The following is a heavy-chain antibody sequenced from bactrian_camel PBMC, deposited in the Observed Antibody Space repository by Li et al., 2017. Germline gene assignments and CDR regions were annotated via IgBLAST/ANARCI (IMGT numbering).Heavy chain of an antibody. J-gene: IGHJ6*01. CDR2: ILNGAGAT. D-gene: IGHD6*01. V-gene: IGHV3S1*01. CDR3: AKAFRYGGSWPDFGY. CDR1: GFTFGDYA. Sequence: HVQLVESGGGLVQPGGSLRLSCVASGFTFGDYAVNWVRQAPGKGLEWVSVILNGAGATYHADSVKGRYTISRDNTKNMLYLQMNSLKSEDTALYYCAKAFRYGGSWPDFGYWGQGTQVTVS.